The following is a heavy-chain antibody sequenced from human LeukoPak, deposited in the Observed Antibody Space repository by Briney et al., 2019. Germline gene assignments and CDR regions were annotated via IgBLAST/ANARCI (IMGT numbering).Heavy chain of an antibody. CDR3: ASRLRGLLLGEYHYFDY. J-gene: IGHJ4*02. V-gene: IGHV4-34*01. D-gene: IGHD3-22*01. Sequence: KSSETLSLTCAVYGGSFSGYYWSWIRQPPGKGLEWIGEINHSGSTYYNPSLKSRVTISVDTSKNQFSLKLSSVTAADTAVYYCASRLRGLLLGEYHYFDYWGQGTLVTVSS. CDR1: GGSFSGYY. CDR2: INHSGST.